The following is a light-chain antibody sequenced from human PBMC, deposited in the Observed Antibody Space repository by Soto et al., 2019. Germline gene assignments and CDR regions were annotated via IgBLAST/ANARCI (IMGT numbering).Light chain of an antibody. J-gene: IGKJ4*01. CDR3: QQYNSYSLT. Sequence: DIQMTQSPSTLSASVGDRVTITCRASQSISSWLAWYQQRPGKAPTLLIYKASSLESGVPSRFSGSGSGTEFTLTISSLQPDDFATYHCQQYNSYSLTFGGGTKVEIK. CDR1: QSISSW. V-gene: IGKV1-5*03. CDR2: KAS.